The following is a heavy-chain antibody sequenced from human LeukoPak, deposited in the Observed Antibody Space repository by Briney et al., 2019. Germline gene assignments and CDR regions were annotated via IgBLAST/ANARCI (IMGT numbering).Heavy chain of an antibody. CDR3: ARAGVTMMVVVISHMDV. Sequence: GGSLRLSCAASGFTFSSYWMSWVRQAPGKGLEWVANIKQDGSEKYYVDSVKGRFTISRDNAKNSLYLQMNSLRAEDTAVYYCARAGVTMMVVVISHMDVWGKGTTVTVSS. D-gene: IGHD3-22*01. CDR1: GFTFSSYW. CDR2: IKQDGSEK. V-gene: IGHV3-7*01. J-gene: IGHJ6*03.